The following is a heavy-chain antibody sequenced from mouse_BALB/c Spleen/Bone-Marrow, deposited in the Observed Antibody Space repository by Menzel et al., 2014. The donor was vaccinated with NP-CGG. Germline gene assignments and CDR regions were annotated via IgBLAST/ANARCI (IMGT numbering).Heavy chain of an antibody. V-gene: IGHV1-69*01. CDR2: IDTSDSYT. CDR3: ARGGHDFSLDY. CDR1: GYTFTDKW. D-gene: IGHD2-4*01. J-gene: IGHJ4*01. Sequence: QVQLQQSGAELGMPGASAKMSCKASGYTFTDKWMYWVKQRPGQGLEWIGAIDTSDSYTNYNQKFMGKASLTVDASFSTAYMQVSSLTSDDSAVYYCARGGHDFSLDYWGQGTSVTVSS.